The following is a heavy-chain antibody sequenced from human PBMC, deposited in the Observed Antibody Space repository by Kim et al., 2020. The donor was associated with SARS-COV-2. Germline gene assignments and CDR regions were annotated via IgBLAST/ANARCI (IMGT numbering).Heavy chain of an antibody. CDR3: AKDINDSSGYDGYYFDY. V-gene: IGHV3-9*01. D-gene: IGHD3-22*01. CDR1: GFTFDDYA. J-gene: IGHJ4*02. Sequence: GGSLRLSCAASGFTFDDYAMHWVRQAPGKGLEWVSGISWNSGSIGYADSVKGRFTISRDNAKNSLYLQMNSLRAEDTALYYCAKDINDSSGYDGYYFDYWGQGTLVTVSS. CDR2: ISWNSGSI.